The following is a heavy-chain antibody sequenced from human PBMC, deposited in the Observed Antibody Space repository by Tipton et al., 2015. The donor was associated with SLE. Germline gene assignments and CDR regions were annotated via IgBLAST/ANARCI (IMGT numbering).Heavy chain of an antibody. V-gene: IGHV3-43D*04. CDR2: ISWNGDGT. CDR3: VKDSGYYGSGSQSFDY. D-gene: IGHD3-10*01. CDR1: GFIFDDYA. J-gene: IGHJ4*02. Sequence: SLRLSCVGSGFIFDDYAMHWVRQGPGKGLEWVSLISWNGDGTNYADSVKGRFSISRDNSKNSLYLQMDSLRGEDTALYYCVKDSGYYGSGSQSFDYWGQGTLVTVSS.